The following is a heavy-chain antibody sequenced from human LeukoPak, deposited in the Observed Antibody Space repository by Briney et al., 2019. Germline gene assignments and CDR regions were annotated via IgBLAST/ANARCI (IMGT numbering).Heavy chain of an antibody. CDR1: GGSISSSSYY. CDR3: ARSNWFDP. V-gene: IGHV4-39*07. J-gene: IGHJ5*02. CDR2: INHGGST. Sequence: PSETLSLTCTVSGGSISSSSYYWGWIRQPPGKGLEWIGEINHGGSTNYNPSLKSRVTISVDTSNNQFSLKLSSVTAADTAVYYCARSNWFDPWGQGTLVTVSS.